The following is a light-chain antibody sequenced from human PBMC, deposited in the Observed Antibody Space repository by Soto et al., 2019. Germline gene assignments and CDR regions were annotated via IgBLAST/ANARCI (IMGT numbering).Light chain of an antibody. CDR1: SSDAGSYNL. J-gene: IGLJ2*01. Sequence: QSALTQPASVSGSPGQSITISCTGNSSDAGSYNLVSWYQQHPGKAPKLMIYEGSKRPSGVSNRFSGSKSGNTASLTISGLQADDEADYHCCSYTGSSTFVLFGGGTKLTVL. CDR2: EGS. CDR3: CSYTGSSTFVL. V-gene: IGLV2-23*01.